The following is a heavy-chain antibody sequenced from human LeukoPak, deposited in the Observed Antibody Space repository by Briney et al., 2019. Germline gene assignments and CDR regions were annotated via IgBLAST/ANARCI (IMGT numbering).Heavy chain of an antibody. D-gene: IGHD6-19*01. V-gene: IGHV1-18*01. CDR1: GYPFDNFG. Sequence: GAAVKVSCKASGYPFDNFGLTWVRQAPGQGLEWMGWISAYNGNTHYAQKFRGRLTLTTETSTSTAYLELRSLKSDDTAVYYCARVHGIAVAGTMDYWGQGTLVTVSS. CDR3: ARVHGIAVAGTMDY. J-gene: IGHJ4*02. CDR2: ISAYNGNT.